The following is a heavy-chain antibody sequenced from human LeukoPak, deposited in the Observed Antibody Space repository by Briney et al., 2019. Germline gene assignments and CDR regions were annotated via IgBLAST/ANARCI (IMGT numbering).Heavy chain of an antibody. CDR1: GYTFTSYG. V-gene: IGHV1-18*01. J-gene: IGHJ6*02. Sequence: ASVKVSCKASGYTFTSYGISWVRQAPGQGLEWMGWISAYNGNTNYAQKLQGRVTMTTDTSTSTAYMELRSLRSDDTAVYYCARDPPPGYSGSHLFVRGVDYYYYGMDVWGQGTTVTVSS. CDR2: ISAYNGNT. CDR3: ARDPPPGYSGSHLFVRGVDYYYYGMDV. D-gene: IGHD1-26*01.